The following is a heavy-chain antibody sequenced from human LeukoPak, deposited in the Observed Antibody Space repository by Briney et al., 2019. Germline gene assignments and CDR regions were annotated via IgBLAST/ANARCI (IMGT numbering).Heavy chain of an antibody. CDR2: ISSLSGTI. J-gene: IGHJ4*02. CDR3: AKGFERVAGIIDY. D-gene: IGHD6-19*01. CDR1: GFTFSSYS. V-gene: IGHV3-48*01. Sequence: GGSLRLSCAASGFTFSSYSMNWVRQAPGEGLEWVSYISSLSGTIYYADSVKGRFTISRDNAKNSLYLQMDSLRAEDTAVYYCAKGFERVAGIIDYWGQGTLVTVSS.